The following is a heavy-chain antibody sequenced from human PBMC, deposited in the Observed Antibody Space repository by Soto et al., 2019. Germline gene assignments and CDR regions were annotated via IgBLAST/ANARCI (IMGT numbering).Heavy chain of an antibody. CDR2: MTPNRVNI. CDR1: GTTSTSYI. D-gene: IGHD6-19*01. Sequence: ASVKASSKASGTTSTSYIINWGRQATGQGLEWMGWMTPNRVNIGYAQKFKGRATITRNTSISTPYMELSSLRSEDTPVYYLPRPPDEESGGWSYHAFDIWGQGTMLTVPS. CDR3: PRPPDEESGGWSYHAFDI. J-gene: IGHJ3*02. V-gene: IGHV1-8*01.